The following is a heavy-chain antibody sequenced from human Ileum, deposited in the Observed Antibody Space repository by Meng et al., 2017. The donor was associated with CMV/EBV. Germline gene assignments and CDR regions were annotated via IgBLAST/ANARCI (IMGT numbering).Heavy chain of an antibody. CDR3: ARTIAAAGWFDP. D-gene: IGHD6-13*01. CDR2: IYPGDSDT. CDR1: GYSFTSYW. J-gene: IGHJ5*02. V-gene: IGHV5-51*01. Sequence: CKGSGYSFTSYWLGWVRQMPGKGLEWMGIIYPGDSDTRYNPSFQGQVTISADKSISTAYLQWSSLKASDTAMYYCARTIAAAGWFDPWGQGTLVTVSS.